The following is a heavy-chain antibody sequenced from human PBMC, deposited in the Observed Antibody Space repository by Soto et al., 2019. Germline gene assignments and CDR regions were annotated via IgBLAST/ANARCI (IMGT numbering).Heavy chain of an antibody. CDR2: ISNDGRNK. CDR1: GFTFSAYA. CDR3: ARGQHGHDY. V-gene: IGHV3-30*04. Sequence: QIQLVESGGGVVQPGRSLRLSCAASGFTFSAYAMHWVRQAPGKGLEWVAVISNDGRNKFYADSLKGRFTISRDNSRNTLFLQMDSLRPEDTAVFYCARGQHGHDYWGQGTLVTVPS. J-gene: IGHJ4*02. D-gene: IGHD2-8*01.